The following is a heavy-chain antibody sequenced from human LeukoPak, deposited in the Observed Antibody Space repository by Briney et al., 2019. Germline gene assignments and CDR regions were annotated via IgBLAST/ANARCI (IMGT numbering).Heavy chain of an antibody. CDR1: GFTFSNYA. CDR3: AKGGYYYGSGSYYSPSLFDY. Sequence: GGSLRLSCAASGFTFSNYAMSWVRQAPGKGLEWVSDISGSGDSTNYADSVKGRFTISRDNSKNTLYLQMNSLRAEDTAVYYCAKGGYYYGSGSYYSPSLFDYWGQGTLVTVSS. D-gene: IGHD3-10*01. CDR2: ISGSGDST. V-gene: IGHV3-23*01. J-gene: IGHJ4*02.